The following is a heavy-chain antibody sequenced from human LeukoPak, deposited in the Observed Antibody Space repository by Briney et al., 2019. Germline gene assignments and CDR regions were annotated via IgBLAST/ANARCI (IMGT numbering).Heavy chain of an antibody. CDR2: IYYSGST. J-gene: IGHJ5*02. V-gene: IGHV4-59*02. CDR1: GDSVTTYY. CDR3: AAQSGYYSGGWFDP. Sequence: SETLSLTCTVSGDSVTTYYWSWIRQPPGKGLEWLGYIYYSGSTNYNPSLKSRVTISVDTSKNQFSLKLSSVTAADTAVYYCAAQSGYYSGGWFDPWGQGTLVTVSS. D-gene: IGHD2-15*01.